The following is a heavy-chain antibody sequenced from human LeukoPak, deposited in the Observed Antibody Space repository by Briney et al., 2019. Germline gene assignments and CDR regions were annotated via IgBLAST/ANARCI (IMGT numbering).Heavy chain of an antibody. Sequence: GGSLRHSCAASGFTFSSYAMSWVRQAPGKGLEGVSAISGCGGSTYYADSVKGRFSISRDNSKNTLYLQMNSLRAEDTAVYYCAKRHIVLRVYATAGTWDYWGQGTLVTVSS. D-gene: IGHD2-8*01. CDR2: ISGCGGST. J-gene: IGHJ4*02. V-gene: IGHV3-23*01. CDR1: GFTFSSYA. CDR3: AKRHIVLRVYATAGTWDY.